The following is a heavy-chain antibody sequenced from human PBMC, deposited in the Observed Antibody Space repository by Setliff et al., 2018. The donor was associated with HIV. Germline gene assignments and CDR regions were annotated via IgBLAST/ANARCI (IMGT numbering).Heavy chain of an antibody. Sequence: GGSLRLSCAASGLTFSSYAMTWVRQAPGRGLEWVSGITGNGRSTYYADSVRGRFTISRDNSKNTLFLQMNSLRVEDTAEYYCAKPDTAMVISYFDYWGQGTLVTVSS. J-gene: IGHJ4*02. D-gene: IGHD5-18*01. CDR1: GLTFSSYA. CDR2: ITGNGRST. CDR3: AKPDTAMVISYFDY. V-gene: IGHV3-23*01.